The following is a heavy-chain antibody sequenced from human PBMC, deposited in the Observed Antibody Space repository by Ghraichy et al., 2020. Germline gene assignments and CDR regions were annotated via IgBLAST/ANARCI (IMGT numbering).Heavy chain of an antibody. CDR2: IKSKTDGGTT. CDR1: GFTFSNAW. CDR3: TTEVASSSGYWGMVDY. D-gene: IGHD3-22*01. J-gene: IGHJ4*02. Sequence: LTCAASGFTFSNAWMSWVRQAPGKGLEWVGRIKSKTDGGTTDYAAPVKGRFTISRDDSKNTLYLQMNSLKTEDTAVYYCTTEVASSSGYWGMVDYWGQGTLVTVSS. V-gene: IGHV3-15*01.